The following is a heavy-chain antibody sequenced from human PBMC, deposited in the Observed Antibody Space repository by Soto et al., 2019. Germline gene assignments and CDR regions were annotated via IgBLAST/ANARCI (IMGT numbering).Heavy chain of an antibody. D-gene: IGHD2-21*01. Sequence: QVQLVESGGGLVRPGESLRLSCAGSGFSFSDHYMSWIRQAPGKGPEWISFIDSTGSVKYYADSVKGRFTISRDKAKNSMYMQMNSVRAEAAGIYNCAPSQCGGARCQKGSSAHYGMAGWGQGTRVLVS. V-gene: IGHV3-11*01. CDR1: GFSFSDHY. CDR2: IDSTGSVK. CDR3: APSQCGGARCQKGSSAHYGMAG. J-gene: IGHJ6*01.